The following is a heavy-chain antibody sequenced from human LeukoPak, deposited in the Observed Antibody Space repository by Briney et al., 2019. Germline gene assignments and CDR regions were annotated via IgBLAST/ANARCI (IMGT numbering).Heavy chain of an antibody. J-gene: IGHJ5*02. CDR2: IYPGDSDT. V-gene: IGHV5-51*01. CDR3: ARRLGTMVRGVTHVNWFDP. D-gene: IGHD3-10*01. Sequence: GESLKISCQGSGYSFTSYWIGWVRQMPGKGLEWMGIIYPGDSDTRYSPSFQGQVTISADKSISTAYLQWSSLKASDTAMYYCARRLGTMVRGVTHVNWFDPWGQGTLVTVSS. CDR1: GYSFTSYW.